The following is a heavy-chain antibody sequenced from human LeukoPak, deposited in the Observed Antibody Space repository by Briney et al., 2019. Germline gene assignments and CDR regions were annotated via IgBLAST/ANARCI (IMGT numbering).Heavy chain of an antibody. CDR1: GYSFTNYW. Sequence: GESLKISCKASGYSFTNYWIGWVRQMPGKGLEWMGIIYPGDSDTRYSPSFQGQVTISADKSISTAYLQWCSLKASDTAMYFCARHMAYFYGTSGPDYWGQGTLVTVSS. D-gene: IGHD2-8*01. J-gene: IGHJ4*02. CDR2: IYPGDSDT. CDR3: ARHMAYFYGTSGPDY. V-gene: IGHV5-51*01.